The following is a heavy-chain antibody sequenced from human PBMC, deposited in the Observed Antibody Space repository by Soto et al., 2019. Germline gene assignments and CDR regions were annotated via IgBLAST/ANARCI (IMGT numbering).Heavy chain of an antibody. CDR2: IYYSGST. V-gene: IGHV4-31*03. J-gene: IGHJ3*02. D-gene: IGHD3-9*01. CDR3: AGGADILTGADAFDI. Sequence: SETLSLTCTVSGGSISSGGYYWSWIRQHPGKGLEWIGYIYYSGSTYYNPSLKSRVTISVDTSKNQFSLKLSSVTAADTAVYYCAGGADILTGADAFDIWGQGTMVTVSS. CDR1: GGSISSGGYY.